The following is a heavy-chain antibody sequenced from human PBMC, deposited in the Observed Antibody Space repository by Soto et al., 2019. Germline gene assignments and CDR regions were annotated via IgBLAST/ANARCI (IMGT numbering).Heavy chain of an antibody. CDR1: GGSISSYY. J-gene: IGHJ4*02. D-gene: IGHD1-1*01. Sequence: ASETLSLTCTVSGGSISSYYWSWIRQPPGKGLEWIGYIYYSGSTNYNPSLRSRVTISVDTSKNQFSLKLSSVTAADTAVYYCARMRKTTHFDYWGQGTLVTVSS. V-gene: IGHV4-59*01. CDR2: IYYSGST. CDR3: ARMRKTTHFDY.